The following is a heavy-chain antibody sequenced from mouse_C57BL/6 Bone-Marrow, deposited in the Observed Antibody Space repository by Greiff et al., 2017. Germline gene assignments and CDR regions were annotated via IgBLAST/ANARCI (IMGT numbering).Heavy chain of an antibody. CDR2: IDPSDSYT. CDR1: GYTFTSYW. J-gene: IGHJ2*01. Sequence: VQLQQPGAELVMPGASVKLSCKASGYTFTSYWMHWVKQRPGQGLEWIGEIDPSDSYTNYTQKFKSKSTLTVDKSSSTAYMQLSRLTSEDSAVYYCALWAWDYWGQGTTLTVSS. CDR3: ALWAWDY. V-gene: IGHV1-69*01. D-gene: IGHD6-1*01.